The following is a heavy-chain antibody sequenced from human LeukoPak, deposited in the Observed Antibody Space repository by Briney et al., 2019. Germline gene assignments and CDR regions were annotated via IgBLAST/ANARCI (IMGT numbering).Heavy chain of an antibody. J-gene: IGHJ4*02. CDR1: GYTFTADY. D-gene: IGHD1-26*01. Sequence: ASVKVSCKASGYTFTADYIHWMRQAPGQGLEWMGWFNPNGGDSNFAQKFQGRVTMTRDTSTSTAYVELSRLRSDDTAVYYCARARASAHFDSWGQGTLVTVFS. CDR2: FNPNGGDS. CDR3: ARARASAHFDS. V-gene: IGHV1-2*02.